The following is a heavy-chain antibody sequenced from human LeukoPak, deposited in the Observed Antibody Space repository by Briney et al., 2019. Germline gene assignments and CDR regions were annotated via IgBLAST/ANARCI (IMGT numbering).Heavy chain of an antibody. CDR2: ISSSSYI. D-gene: IGHD1-1*01. Sequence: GGSLRLSCAASGFTFSSYSMNWVRQAPGKGLEWVSSISSSSYIYYADSVKGRFTISRDNAKNSLYLQMNSLRAEDTAVYYCARDNWNDDGLDYWGQEPWSPSPQ. V-gene: IGHV3-21*01. J-gene: IGHJ4*01. CDR1: GFTFSSYS. CDR3: ARDNWNDDGLDY.